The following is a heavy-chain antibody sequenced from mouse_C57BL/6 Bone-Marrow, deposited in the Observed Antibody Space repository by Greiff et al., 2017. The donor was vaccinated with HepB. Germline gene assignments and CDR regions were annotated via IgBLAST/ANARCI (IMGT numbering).Heavy chain of an antibody. Sequence: VQLVESGAELARPGASVKLSCKASGYTFTSYGISWVKQRTGQGLEWIGEIYPRSGNTYYNEKFKGKATLTADKSSSTAYMELRSLTSEDSAVYFCARSYYYGSSYFDYWGQGTTLTVSS. CDR3: ARSYYYGSSYFDY. J-gene: IGHJ2*01. V-gene: IGHV1-81*01. CDR2: IYPRSGNT. D-gene: IGHD1-1*01. CDR1: GYTFTSYG.